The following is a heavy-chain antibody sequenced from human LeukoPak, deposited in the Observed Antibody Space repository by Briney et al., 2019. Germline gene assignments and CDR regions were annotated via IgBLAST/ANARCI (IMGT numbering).Heavy chain of an antibody. V-gene: IGHV4-59*01. Sequence: SETLSLTCTVSGGSISSYYWSWIRQPPGKGLEWIGYIYYSGSTNYNPSLKSRVTISVDTSKNQFSLKLSSVTAADTAVYYCAKDTEYRVRSFDYWGQGTLVTVSS. J-gene: IGHJ4*02. D-gene: IGHD6-6*01. CDR1: GGSISSYY. CDR3: AKDTEYRVRSFDY. CDR2: IYYSGST.